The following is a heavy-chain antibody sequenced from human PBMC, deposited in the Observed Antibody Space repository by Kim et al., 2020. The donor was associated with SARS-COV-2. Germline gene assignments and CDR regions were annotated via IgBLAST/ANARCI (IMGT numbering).Heavy chain of an antibody. CDR3: ARLVGGSSDY. V-gene: IGHV6-1*01. J-gene: IGHJ4*02. Sequence: YASAVKSRTTNNPDTSKNQFSLQLNSVTPEDTAIYYCARLVGGSSDYWGQGTLVTVSS. D-gene: IGHD2-8*02.